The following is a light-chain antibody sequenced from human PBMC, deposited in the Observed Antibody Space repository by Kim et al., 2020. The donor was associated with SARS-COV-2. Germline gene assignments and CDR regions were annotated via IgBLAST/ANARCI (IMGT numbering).Light chain of an antibody. CDR3: SSYTGSNNLV. Sequence: QSALTQPPSASGSPGQSVTISCSGISSDVGDYPYVSWYQQHPGKAPTLLIYEVKYRPSGVPNRFSGSKSGNTASLTVSRLQAEDEADYYCSSYTGSNNLVFGGGTKLTVL. CDR1: SSDVGDYPY. V-gene: IGLV2-8*01. CDR2: EVK. J-gene: IGLJ3*02.